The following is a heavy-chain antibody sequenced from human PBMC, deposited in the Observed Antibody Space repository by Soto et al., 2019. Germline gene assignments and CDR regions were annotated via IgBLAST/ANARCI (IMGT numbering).Heavy chain of an antibody. CDR1: GGSFSGYY. D-gene: IGHD3-3*01. V-gene: IGHV4-34*01. J-gene: IGHJ5*02. CDR3: ARGVVTIFGVAKNGFDP. Sequence: PSETLSLTCAVYGGSFSGYYWSWIRQPPGKGLEWIGEINHSGSTNYNPSLKSRVTISVDTSKNQFSLKLSSVTAADTAVYYCARGVVTIFGVAKNGFDPWGQGTLVTVSS. CDR2: INHSGST.